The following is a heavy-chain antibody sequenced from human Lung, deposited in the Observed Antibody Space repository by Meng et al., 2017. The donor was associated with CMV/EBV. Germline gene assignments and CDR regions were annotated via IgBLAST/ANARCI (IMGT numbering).Heavy chain of an antibody. D-gene: IGHD3-10*01. CDR2: ISYDGSKN. J-gene: IGHJ5*02. CDR1: GGYG. CDR3: ARDRGDRRGSYVRNWFDP. V-gene: IGHV3-30*04. Sequence: GGYGCDWVRQAPGRGLERVAGISYDGSKNFYADSMKGRFIIYRDNSNSKLFLQMNNLRSEDTAMYYCARDRGDRRGSYVRNWFDPWGQGTLVTVSS.